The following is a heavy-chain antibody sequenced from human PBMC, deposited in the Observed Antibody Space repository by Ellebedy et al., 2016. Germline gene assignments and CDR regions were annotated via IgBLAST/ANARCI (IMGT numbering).Heavy chain of an antibody. CDR2: IHHSGGT. V-gene: IGHV4-34*01. CDR1: GASVTTNNHY. CDR3: ARAGQYGPNAGFDI. D-gene: IGHD4-17*01. J-gene: IGHJ3*02. Sequence: SETLSLTCTLNGASVTTNNHYWNWIRQPPGKGLEWIGEIHHSGGTNFSPSLRSRVAMSIDTSRNQFSLSLNSVTAADTAFYYCARAGQYGPNAGFDIWGQGTVVTVSS.